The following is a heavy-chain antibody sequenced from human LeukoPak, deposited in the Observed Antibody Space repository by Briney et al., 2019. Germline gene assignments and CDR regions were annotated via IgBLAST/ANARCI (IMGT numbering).Heavy chain of an antibody. D-gene: IGHD2-15*01. V-gene: IGHV3-30*04. CDR1: GFTFSSYA. CDR2: ISYDGSNS. CDR3: SRGLAASVNGNY. J-gene: IGHJ4*02. Sequence: GGSLRLSCAASGFTFSSYAMHWVRQAPGKGLEWLAFISYDGSNSYYADSVKGRFTISRDNSKNTLYLQMKSLRGEDTAVYYCSRGLAASVNGNYWGQGTLVTVSS.